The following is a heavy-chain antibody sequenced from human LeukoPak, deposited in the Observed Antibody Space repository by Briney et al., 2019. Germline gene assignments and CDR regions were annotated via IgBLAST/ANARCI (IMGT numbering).Heavy chain of an antibody. J-gene: IGHJ6*03. CDR2: ISSNGGST. CDR3: ARSYFMDV. Sequence: PGESLRLSCAASGFTFSSYAMHWVRQAPGNGLEYVSAISSNGGSTYYANSVKGRFTISRDNSKNTLYLQMGSLRAEDMAVYYCARSYFMDVWGKGTTVTVSS. V-gene: IGHV3-64*01. CDR1: GFTFSSYA.